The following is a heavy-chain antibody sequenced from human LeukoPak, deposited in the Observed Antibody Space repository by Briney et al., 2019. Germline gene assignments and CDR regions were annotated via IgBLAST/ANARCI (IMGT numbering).Heavy chain of an antibody. CDR1: GGSFSGYY. D-gene: IGHD4-17*01. CDR3: ARLRRRAIFDY. CDR2: INHSGST. V-gene: IGHV4-34*01. J-gene: IGHJ4*02. Sequence: SETLSLTCAVYGGSFSGYYWSWIRQPPGKGLGWIGEINHSGSTNYNPSLKSRVTISVDTSKNQFSLKLSSVTAADTAVYYCARLRRRAIFDYWGQGTLVTVSS.